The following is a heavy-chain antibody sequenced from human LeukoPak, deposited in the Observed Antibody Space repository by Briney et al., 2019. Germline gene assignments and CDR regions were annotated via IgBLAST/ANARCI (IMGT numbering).Heavy chain of an antibody. D-gene: IGHD6-13*01. V-gene: IGHV3-30*02. CDR2: IRYDGSNK. CDR3: SEDSPGIVAEY. J-gene: IGHJ4*02. Sequence: GGSLRLSCAASGFTVSSNYMSWVRQAPGKGLEWVTFIRYDGSNKYYADSVKGRFTISRDNSKNTMYLQMNRLRAEDTAVYYCSEDSPGIVAEYWGQGTLVTVSS. CDR1: GFTVSSNY.